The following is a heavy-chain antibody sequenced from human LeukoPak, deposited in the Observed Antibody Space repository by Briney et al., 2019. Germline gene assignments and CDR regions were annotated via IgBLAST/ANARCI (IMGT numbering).Heavy chain of an antibody. V-gene: IGHV3-48*03. CDR2: ISSSGSTI. D-gene: IGHD6-25*01. CDR3: AGIGFNQFDY. Sequence: GGSLRLSCAASGFTFSSYWMHWVRQAPGKGLEWVSYISSSGSTIYYADSVKGRFTISRDNAKNSLYLQMNSLRAEDTAVYYCAGIGFNQFDYWGQGTLVTVSS. J-gene: IGHJ4*02. CDR1: GFTFSSYW.